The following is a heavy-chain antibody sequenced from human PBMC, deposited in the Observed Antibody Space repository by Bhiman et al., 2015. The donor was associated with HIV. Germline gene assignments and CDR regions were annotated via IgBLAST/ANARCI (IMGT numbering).Heavy chain of an antibody. D-gene: IGHD5-18*01. CDR1: GFTFDDYA. CDR3: AKDRGYSYGSGIDY. CDR2: ISWNSGTI. J-gene: IGHJ4*02. Sequence: EVQLVESGGDLVQPARSLTLSCASSGFTFDDYAMHWVRQVPGKGLEWVSGISWNSGTIGYADSVKGRFTISRDNAKNSLYLQMNTLRAEDTALYYCAKDRGYSYGSGIDYWGQGTLVTVS. V-gene: IGHV3-9*01.